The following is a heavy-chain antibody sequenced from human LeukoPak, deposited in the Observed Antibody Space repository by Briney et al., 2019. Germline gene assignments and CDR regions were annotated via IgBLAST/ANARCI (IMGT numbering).Heavy chain of an antibody. V-gene: IGHV4-34*01. CDR2: INHSGST. J-gene: IGHJ5*02. Sequence: SETLSLTCAVYGGSFSGYYWSWIRQPPGKGLERIGEINHSGSTNYNPSLKSRVTISVDTSRNQFSLKLSSVTAADTAVYYCARVLRYFDRIIMRRGWFDPWGQGTLVTVSS. CDR3: ARVLRYFDRIIMRRGWFDP. CDR1: GGSFSGYY. D-gene: IGHD3-9*01.